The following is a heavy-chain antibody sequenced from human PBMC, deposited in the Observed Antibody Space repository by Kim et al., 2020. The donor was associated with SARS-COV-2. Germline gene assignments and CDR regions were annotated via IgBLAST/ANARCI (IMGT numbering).Heavy chain of an antibody. CDR3: ATGGRYGGLDAFDI. J-gene: IGHJ3*02. CDR1: GFTFSSYG. V-gene: IGHV3-33*01. Sequence: GGSLRLSCAASGFTFSSYGMHWVRQAPGKGLEWVVVIWYDGSNKYYADSVKGRFTISRDNSKNTLYLQMNSLRAEDTAVYYCATGGRYGGLDAFDIWGQGTMVTVSS. D-gene: IGHD3-16*01. CDR2: IWYDGSNK.